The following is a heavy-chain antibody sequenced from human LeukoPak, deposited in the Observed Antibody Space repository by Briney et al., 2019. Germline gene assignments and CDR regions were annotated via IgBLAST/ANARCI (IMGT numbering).Heavy chain of an antibody. V-gene: IGHV3-9*01. CDR2: ISWNSGSI. Sequence: GRSLRLSCAASGVTFDDYAMHWVRQAPGKGLEWVSGISWNSGSIGYADSVKGRFTISRDNAKNSLYLQMNSLRAEDTALYYCAKDSSSWPKNWFDPRGQGTLVTVSS. CDR3: AKDSSSWPKNWFDP. D-gene: IGHD6-13*01. J-gene: IGHJ5*02. CDR1: GVTFDDYA.